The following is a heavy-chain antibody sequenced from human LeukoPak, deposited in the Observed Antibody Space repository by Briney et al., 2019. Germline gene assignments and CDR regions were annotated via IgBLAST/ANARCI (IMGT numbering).Heavy chain of an antibody. J-gene: IGHJ4*02. CDR3: AKDPGVVPEHWYYFDY. D-gene: IGHD2-2*01. V-gene: IGHV3-30*18. Sequence: GGSLRLSCAASGFTFSSYGMHWVRQAPGKGLEWVAVISYDGSNKYYADSVKGRFTISRDNSKNTLYLQMNSLRAEDTAVYYCAKDPGVVPEHWYYFDYWGQGTLVTVSS. CDR1: GFTFSSYG. CDR2: ISYDGSNK.